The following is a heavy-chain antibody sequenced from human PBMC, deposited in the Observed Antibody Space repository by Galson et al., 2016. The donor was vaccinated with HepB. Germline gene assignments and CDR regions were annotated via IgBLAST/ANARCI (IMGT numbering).Heavy chain of an antibody. V-gene: IGHV3-49*03. CDR2: IRNKGDGGTT. J-gene: IGHJ4*02. CDR3: SRHRPIDY. CDR1: GFPFGDYA. Sequence: SLRLSCAGSGFPFGDYAMNWFRQAPGKGLEWIGLIRNKGDGGTTDYAASVQGRFSISRDDSKSIAYLQLNGLTTGDTAIYYCSRHRPIDYWGQGTLVTVSS.